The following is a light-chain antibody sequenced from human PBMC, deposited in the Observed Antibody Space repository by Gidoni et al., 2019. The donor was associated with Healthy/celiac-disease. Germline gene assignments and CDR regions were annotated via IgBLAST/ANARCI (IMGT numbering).Light chain of an antibody. CDR3: XXXYXXXT. CDR2: AAS. Sequence: QMTQSPSSLSASVGDRVTITCRASQSISSYLNWYQQKPGKAPKLLIYAASSLQSVVPSRXXGXXXGTDXTLTXXSLXXEDFXXXYCXXXYXXXTFXGGTKVEIK. J-gene: IGKJ4*01. V-gene: IGKV1-39*01. CDR1: QSISSY.